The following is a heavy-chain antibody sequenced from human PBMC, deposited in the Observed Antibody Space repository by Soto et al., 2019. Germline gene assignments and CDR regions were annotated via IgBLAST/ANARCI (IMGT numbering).Heavy chain of an antibody. CDR1: GFTFSNYW. J-gene: IGHJ4*02. D-gene: IGHD2-15*01. V-gene: IGHV3-74*01. CDR3: AREKGGRDGLGD. Sequence: EVQLVESGGGLVQPGGSLRLSCAASGFTFSNYWMHWVRQAPGKGLVWVSRISSDGSSTDYADSVKGRFTISRDNAKNTLYLQMNSLRGEDTAVYYCAREKGGRDGLGDWGPGTLVTVSS. CDR2: ISSDGSST.